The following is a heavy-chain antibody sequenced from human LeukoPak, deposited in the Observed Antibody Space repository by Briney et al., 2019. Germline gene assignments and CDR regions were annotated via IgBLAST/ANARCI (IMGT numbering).Heavy chain of an antibody. J-gene: IGHJ4*02. CDR1: GGSISSGDYY. Sequence: SQTLSLTCTVSGGSISSGDYYWSWIRQPPGKGLEWIGYIYYSGSTYYNPSLKSRVTISVDTSKNRFSLKLSSVTAADTAVYYCARVARGSGWFYFDYWGQGTLVTVSS. CDR2: IYYSGST. D-gene: IGHD6-19*01. CDR3: ARVARGSGWFYFDY. V-gene: IGHV4-30-4*01.